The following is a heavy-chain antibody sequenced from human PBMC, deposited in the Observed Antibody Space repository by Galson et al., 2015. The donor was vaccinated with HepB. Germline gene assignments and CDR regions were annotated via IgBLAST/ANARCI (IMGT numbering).Heavy chain of an antibody. J-gene: IGHJ3*02. V-gene: IGHV1-2*06. D-gene: IGHD1-26*01. Sequence: SVKVSCKASGYTFTGYYMQWVRQAPGQGLEWMGRINPHSGGTNYAQKFQGRVTMTRDTSISTAYMEMSRLTSDETAVYYCARERDSDVEGAFDIWGQGTMVTVSS. CDR3: ARERDSDVEGAFDI. CDR1: GYTFTGYY. CDR2: INPHSGGT.